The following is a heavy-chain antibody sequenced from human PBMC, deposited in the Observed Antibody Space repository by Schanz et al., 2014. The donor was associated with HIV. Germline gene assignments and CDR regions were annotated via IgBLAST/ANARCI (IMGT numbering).Heavy chain of an antibody. CDR1: GFNFNSYG. J-gene: IGHJ6*02. V-gene: IGHV3-33*08. D-gene: IGHD6-19*01. CDR3: ARGRGIAVADYGMDV. Sequence: VQLVGSGGGVVQPGRSLRLSCVASGFNFNSYGMHWVRQAPGKGVEGGAVIWFDGRNKYYGDSVKGRFMISRDNSNNTLYLQMNSLRAEDTAVYYCARGRGIAVADYGMDVWGQGTTVTVSS. CDR2: IWFDGRNK.